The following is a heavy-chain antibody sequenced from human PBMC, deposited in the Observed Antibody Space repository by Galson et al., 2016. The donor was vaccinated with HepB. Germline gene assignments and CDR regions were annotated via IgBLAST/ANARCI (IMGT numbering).Heavy chain of an antibody. CDR1: GFTFSSYG. CDR2: ISYDGSNK. CDR3: AKGGILYYQYAFDI. J-gene: IGHJ3*02. D-gene: IGHD2-8*01. V-gene: IGHV3-30*18. Sequence: SLRLSCAASGFTFSSYGMHWDRQAPGKGLEWVAVISYDGSNKYYADSVKGRFTISRDNSKNTLYLQMNSLRAEDTAVYYCAKGGILYYQYAFDIWGQGTMVTVSS.